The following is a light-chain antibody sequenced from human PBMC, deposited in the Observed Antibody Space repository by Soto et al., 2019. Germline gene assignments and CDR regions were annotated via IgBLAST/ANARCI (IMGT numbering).Light chain of an antibody. J-gene: IGLJ3*02. V-gene: IGLV2-14*01. CDR2: EVS. Sequence: QSVLTQPASVSGSPGQSITISCTGTSSDIGSNNYVSWFQQRPGKAPTLIIYEVSNRPSGVSTHFSASKSGNTASLTISGLLPEDESEYSCSSYTTTTRLFGGGTKVTVL. CDR3: SSYTTTTRL. CDR1: SSDIGSNNY.